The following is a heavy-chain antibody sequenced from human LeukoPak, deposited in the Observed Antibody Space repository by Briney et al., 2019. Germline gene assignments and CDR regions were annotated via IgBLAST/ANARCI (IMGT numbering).Heavy chain of an antibody. V-gene: IGHV5-51*01. D-gene: IGHD3-22*01. J-gene: IGHJ6*02. CDR2: IYPGDSDT. CDR1: GYSFTSYW. CDR3: ATGQTLVGDSSGYRYYYYGMDV. Sequence: GESLKISCKGSGYSFTSYWIGWVRQMPGKGLGWVGIIYPGDSDTRYSPSFQGQVTISADKSISTAYLQWSSLKASDTAMYYCATGQTLVGDSSGYRYYYYGMDVWGQGTTVTVSS.